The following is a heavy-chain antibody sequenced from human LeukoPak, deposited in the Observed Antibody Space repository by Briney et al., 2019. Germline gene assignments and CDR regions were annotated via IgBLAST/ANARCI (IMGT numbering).Heavy chain of an antibody. CDR2: ISWNSGSI. V-gene: IGHV3-9*01. D-gene: IGHD3-9*01. CDR3: ARSRADILTGYYDY. CDR1: GFTFDDYA. Sequence: GGSLRLSCAASGFTFDDYAMHWVRQAPGKGLEWVSGISWNSGSIGYADSVKGRFTISRDNAKNSLYLQMNSLRAGDTAVYYCARSRADILTGYYDYWGQGTLVTVSS. J-gene: IGHJ4*02.